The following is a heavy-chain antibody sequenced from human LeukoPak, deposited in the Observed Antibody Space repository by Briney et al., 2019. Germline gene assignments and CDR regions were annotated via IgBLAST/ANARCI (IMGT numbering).Heavy chain of an antibody. D-gene: IGHD1/OR15-1a*01. CDR2: ISAYNGNT. Sequence: ASVKVSCKASGYTFTSYGISWVRQAPGQGLEWMGWISAYNGNTNYAQKLQGRVTMTTDTSTSTAYMELRSLRPDDTAVYYCARTAPGTSLGGYYYYMDVWGRGTTVTVSS. V-gene: IGHV1-18*01. J-gene: IGHJ6*03. CDR3: ARTAPGTSLGGYYYYMDV. CDR1: GYTFTSYG.